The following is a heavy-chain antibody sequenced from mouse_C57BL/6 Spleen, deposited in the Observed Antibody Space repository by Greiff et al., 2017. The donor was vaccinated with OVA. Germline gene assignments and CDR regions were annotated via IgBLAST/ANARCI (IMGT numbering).Heavy chain of an antibody. V-gene: IGHV1-64*01. CDR2: IHPNSGST. CDR3: ARSGRGGNYFDY. CDR1: GYTFTSYW. J-gene: IGHJ2*01. Sequence: QVQLQQPGAELVKPGASVKLSCKASGYTFTSYWMHWVTQRPGQGLEWIGMIHPNSGSTNYNEKFKSKATLAVDKSSSTAYMQLSSLTSEDSAVYYCARSGRGGNYFDYWGQGTTLTVSS. D-gene: IGHD4-1*01.